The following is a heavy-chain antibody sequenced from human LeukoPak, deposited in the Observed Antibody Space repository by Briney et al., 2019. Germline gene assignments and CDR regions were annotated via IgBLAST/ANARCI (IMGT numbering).Heavy chain of an antibody. J-gene: IGHJ4*02. Sequence: PGGSLRLSCVASGFTFSDHYMDWVRQAPGKGLEWVGRTRNKAKSYTTEYAASVKGRFTISRDDSKNSLYLQMNSLKTEDTAVYYCARVMSGVDGYKFFDYWGQGTLVTVSS. CDR3: ARVMSGVDGYKFFDY. V-gene: IGHV3-72*01. CDR1: GFTFSDHY. CDR2: TRNKAKSYTT. D-gene: IGHD5-24*01.